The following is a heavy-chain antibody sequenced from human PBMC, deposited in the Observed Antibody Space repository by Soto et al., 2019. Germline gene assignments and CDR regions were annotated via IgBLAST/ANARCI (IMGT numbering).Heavy chain of an antibody. Sequence: QVQLVQSGAEVKKPGSSVKVSCKASGGTFSSYAISWVRQAPGQGLEWMGGIIPIFGTANYAQKFQGRVTITADKSTSTAYMVLSSLRSEDTAVCYCASPAAAGTLDYWGQGTLVTVSS. V-gene: IGHV1-69*06. D-gene: IGHD6-13*01. CDR3: ASPAAAGTLDY. CDR2: IIPIFGTA. J-gene: IGHJ4*02. CDR1: GGTFSSYA.